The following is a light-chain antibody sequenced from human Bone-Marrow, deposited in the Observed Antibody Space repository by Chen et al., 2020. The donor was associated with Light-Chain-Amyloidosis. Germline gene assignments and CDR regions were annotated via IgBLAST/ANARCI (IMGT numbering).Light chain of an antibody. J-gene: IGKJ2*01. Sequence: DIVMTQSPDSLAVSLGERATINCKSSQSVLSSFNNKYQLAWYRQKPGQPPKLLIYWASVREFDVPARFSGSGSGTDFTLTISSVQAADGAVYYCHQYFSVPYTFGQGTRLEIK. CDR2: WAS. CDR1: QSVLSSFNNKYQ. V-gene: IGKV4-1*01. CDR3: HQYFSVPYT.